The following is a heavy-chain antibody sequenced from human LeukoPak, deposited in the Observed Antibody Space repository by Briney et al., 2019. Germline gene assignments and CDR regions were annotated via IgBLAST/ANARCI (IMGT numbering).Heavy chain of an antibody. CDR2: IYYSGST. J-gene: IGHJ3*02. CDR1: GDSIRSSSYY. D-gene: IGHD5-12*01. CDR3: ARAGERGHNGYDDAFDI. Sequence: KASETLSLTCTVSGDSIRSSSYYWGWIRQPPGKGLEWIGSIYYSGSTYYNPSLKSRVTVSVDTSKNQFSLKLSSVTAADTAIYYCARAGERGHNGYDDAFDIWGQGTMVTVSS. V-gene: IGHV4-39*07.